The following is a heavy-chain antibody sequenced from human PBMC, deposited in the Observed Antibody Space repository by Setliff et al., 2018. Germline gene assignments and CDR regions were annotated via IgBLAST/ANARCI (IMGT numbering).Heavy chain of an antibody. D-gene: IGHD3-9*01. J-gene: IGHJ4*02. CDR1: GFTLTMYS. CDR2: FVNSNEI. V-gene: IGHV3-21*01. Sequence: GGSLRLSCEASGFTLTMYSMHWVRQVPGKGPEWLGFVNSNEIDYADSVKGRFTISRDNAKNSLYLQMNSLRVEDTAFYFCARDQSLYYDILTGSFDYWGPGTLVTAPQ. CDR3: ARDQSLYYDILTGSFDY.